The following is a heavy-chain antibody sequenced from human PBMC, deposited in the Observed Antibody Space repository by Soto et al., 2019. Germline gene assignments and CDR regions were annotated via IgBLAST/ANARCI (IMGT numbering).Heavy chain of an antibody. Sequence: VQLVQSGAEVKKPGASVKVSCKASGYTFTSYDINWVRQATGQGLEWMGWMNPNSGNTGYAQKFQGRVTMTRNTSISTAYMELSSLRSEDTAVYYCARIAAAGGYYYYGMDVWGQGTTVTVSS. CDR3: ARIAAAGGYYYYGMDV. V-gene: IGHV1-8*01. CDR1: GYTFTSYD. D-gene: IGHD6-13*01. CDR2: MNPNSGNT. J-gene: IGHJ6*02.